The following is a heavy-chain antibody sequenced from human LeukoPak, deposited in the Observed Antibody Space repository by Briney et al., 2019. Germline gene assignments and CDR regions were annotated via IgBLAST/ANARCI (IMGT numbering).Heavy chain of an antibody. J-gene: IGHJ6*03. V-gene: IGHV3-21*01. CDR3: ARGPVEAQRYYMDV. Sequence: GGSLRLSCAASGFTFSSYSMNWGRQAPGKGLEWVSSISSSSSYIYYADSVKGRFTISRDNAKNSLYLQMNSLRAEDTAVYYCARGPVEAQRYYMDVWGKGTTVTVSS. CDR2: ISSSSSYI. CDR1: GFTFSSYS. D-gene: IGHD2-15*01.